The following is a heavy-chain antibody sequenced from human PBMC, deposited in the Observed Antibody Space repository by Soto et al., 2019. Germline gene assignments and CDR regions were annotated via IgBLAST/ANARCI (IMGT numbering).Heavy chain of an antibody. D-gene: IGHD2-2*02. Sequence: GGSLRLSCAASGFTFSSYGMHWVRQAPGKGLEWVAVIWYDGSNKYYADSVKGRFIISRDNSKNTLYLQMNSLRAEDTAVYYCARELGYCSSTSCYKGYYGMDVWGPGTTVTVSS. CDR1: GFTFSSYG. CDR3: ARELGYCSSTSCYKGYYGMDV. CDR2: IWYDGSNK. J-gene: IGHJ6*02. V-gene: IGHV3-33*01.